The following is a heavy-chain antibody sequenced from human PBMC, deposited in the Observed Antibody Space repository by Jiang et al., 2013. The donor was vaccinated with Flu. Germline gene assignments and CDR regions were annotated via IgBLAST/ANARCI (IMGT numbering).Heavy chain of an antibody. CDR2: IFAGNGKT. CDR3: VSEIVGAAGRFDY. CDR1: GYTFTNFV. D-gene: IGHD6-13*01. Sequence: GAEVKKPGASVKLSCKASGYTFTNFVVHWVRQAPGQSPEWMGWIFAGNGKTKFSQKFQGRVTITRDTSASTSYMEMSSLTSEDTAVYYCVSEIVGAAGRFDYWGQGALVTVSS. J-gene: IGHJ4*02. V-gene: IGHV1-3*01.